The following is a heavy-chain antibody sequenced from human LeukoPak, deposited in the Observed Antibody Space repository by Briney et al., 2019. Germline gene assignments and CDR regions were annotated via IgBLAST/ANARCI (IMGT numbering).Heavy chain of an antibody. D-gene: IGHD6-19*01. CDR3: AKLPVAGLYFDY. Sequence: GGSLRLSCAASGFTFSSYAMTWVRQAPGKGLEWISAISGGGGRTYYVDSVKGRFTISRDNSKNTLYLQMNSLRVGDTAAYYCAKLPVAGLYFDYWGQGTLVTVSS. CDR2: ISGGGGRT. J-gene: IGHJ4*02. CDR1: GFTFSSYA. V-gene: IGHV3-23*01.